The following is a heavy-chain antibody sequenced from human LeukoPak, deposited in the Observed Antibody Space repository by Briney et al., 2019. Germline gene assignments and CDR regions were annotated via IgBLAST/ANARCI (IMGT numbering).Heavy chain of an antibody. V-gene: IGHV3-23*01. D-gene: IGHD4-17*01. Sequence: GGSLRLSCAASGFTFSSYGMSWVRQAPGKGLEWVSAISGSGGSTYYADSVKGRFTISRDNSENTLYLQMNSLRPEDTAVYYCVTEVRRPYFDSWGQGTLVTVSS. CDR1: GFTFSSYG. CDR2: ISGSGGST. CDR3: VTEVRRPYFDS. J-gene: IGHJ4*02.